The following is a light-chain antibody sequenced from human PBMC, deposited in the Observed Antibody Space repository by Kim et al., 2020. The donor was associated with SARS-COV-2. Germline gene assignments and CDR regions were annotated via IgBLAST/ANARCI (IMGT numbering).Light chain of an antibody. CDR3: QQYDRSPYT. Sequence: LTPGGRATLSCRAKQSVASNHLAWFQQKPGQAPRLLICGTSSRATGIPDRFSARESGTDFTLTISRLEPEDFAVYYCQQYDRSPYTFGQETELEI. CDR1: QSVASNH. J-gene: IGKJ2*01. V-gene: IGKV3-20*01. CDR2: GTS.